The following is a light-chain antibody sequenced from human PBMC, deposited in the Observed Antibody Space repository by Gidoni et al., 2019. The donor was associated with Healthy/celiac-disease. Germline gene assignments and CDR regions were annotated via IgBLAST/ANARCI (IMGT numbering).Light chain of an antibody. CDR3: QQYNNWRT. CDR1: QSVSSD. J-gene: IGKJ1*01. V-gene: IGKV3-15*01. Sequence: IVMTQAPATLSLSPGERTTLSCRASQSVSSDLAWYQQKPGQAPMLLIFGTTTRATGIPARFSGSGSGTEFTITISSLQYEDVAVYYCQQYNNWRTFGQGTKVEIK. CDR2: GTT.